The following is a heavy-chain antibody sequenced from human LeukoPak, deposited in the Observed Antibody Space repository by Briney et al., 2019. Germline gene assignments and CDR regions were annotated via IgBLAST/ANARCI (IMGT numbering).Heavy chain of an antibody. V-gene: IGHV7-4-1*02. J-gene: IGHJ5*02. D-gene: IGHD3-10*01. CDR1: GYTFTSYA. CDR2: INTNTGNP. CDR3: ARRIPHYGSGSGPYNWFDP. Sequence: ASVKVSCKASGYTFTSYAMNWVRQAPGQGLEWMGWINTNTGNPTYAQGFTGRFVFSLDTSVSTAYLQISSLKAEDTAVYYCARRIPHYGSGSGPYNWFDPWGQGTLVTVSS.